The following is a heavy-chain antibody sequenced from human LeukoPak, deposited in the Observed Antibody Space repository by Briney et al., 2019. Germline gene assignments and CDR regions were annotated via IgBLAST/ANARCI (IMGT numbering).Heavy chain of an antibody. CDR3: AKDRRITGATGGWFDP. V-gene: IGHV3-23*01. Sequence: GGSLRLSCAASGFTFSSYAMSWVRQAPGKGLEWVSAISGSGGSTYYADSVKGRFTISRDNSKNTLYLQMNSLRAEDTAVYYCAKDRRITGATGGWFDPGGQGTLVTVSS. D-gene: IGHD1-7*01. J-gene: IGHJ5*02. CDR1: GFTFSSYA. CDR2: ISGSGGST.